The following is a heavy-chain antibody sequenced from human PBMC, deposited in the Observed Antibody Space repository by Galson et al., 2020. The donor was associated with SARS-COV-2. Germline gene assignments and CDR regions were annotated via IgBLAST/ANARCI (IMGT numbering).Heavy chain of an antibody. V-gene: IGHV3-23*01. CDR3: AKDYDGSGSYSDAFDI. J-gene: IGHJ3*02. CDR1: GFTFSSYA. D-gene: IGHD3-10*01. CDR2: ISGSGGST. Sequence: GGSLRLSCAASGFTFSSYAMSWVRQAPGKGLEWVSAISGSGGSTYYADSVKGRFTISRDNSKNTLYLQMNSLRAEDTAVYYCAKDYDGSGSYSDAFDIWPRDNGHRLF.